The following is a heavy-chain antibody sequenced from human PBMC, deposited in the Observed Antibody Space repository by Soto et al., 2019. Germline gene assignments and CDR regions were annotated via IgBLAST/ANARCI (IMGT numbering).Heavy chain of an antibody. Sequence: QITLKESGPTLVQPTQTLTLTCTFSGFSLNTSGEGVGWIRQPPGKALEWLALIYWDDDKRYSPSLKTRLTNTKDTSKNQVVLIMTNMDPVDTATYYCAHRARQRFTDAFHIWGQGTMVTVSS. V-gene: IGHV2-5*02. CDR3: AHRARQRFTDAFHI. CDR2: IYWDDDK. D-gene: IGHD5-12*01. J-gene: IGHJ3*02. CDR1: GFSLNTSGEG.